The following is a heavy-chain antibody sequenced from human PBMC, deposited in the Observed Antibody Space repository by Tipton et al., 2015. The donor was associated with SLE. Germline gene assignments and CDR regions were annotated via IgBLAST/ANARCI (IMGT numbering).Heavy chain of an antibody. J-gene: IGHJ4*02. V-gene: IGHV4-59*12. CDR1: GGSISSYY. D-gene: IGHD6-6*01. Sequence: LRLSCTVSGGSISSYYWSWIRQPPVKGLEWIGYIYYSGSTNYNPSLKSRVTISVDTSKNQFSLKLSSVTAADTAVYYCARGRGSSSSGHYWGQGTLVTVSS. CDR2: IYYSGST. CDR3: ARGRGSSSSGHY.